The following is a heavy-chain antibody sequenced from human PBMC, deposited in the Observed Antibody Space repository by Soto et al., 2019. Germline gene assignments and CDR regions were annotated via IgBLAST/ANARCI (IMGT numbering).Heavy chain of an antibody. CDR2: IDPSDSYT. J-gene: IGHJ6*02. CDR3: ARPRIHDYGDFSGMDV. D-gene: IGHD4-17*01. CDR1: GDSFTSYW. Sequence: GGSLKISCKGSGDSFTSYWISWVRQMPGKGLEWMGRIDPSDSYTNHSPSFQGHVTISADKSISTAYLQWSSLKASDTAMYYCARPRIHDYGDFSGMDVWGQGTTVTASS. V-gene: IGHV5-10-1*01.